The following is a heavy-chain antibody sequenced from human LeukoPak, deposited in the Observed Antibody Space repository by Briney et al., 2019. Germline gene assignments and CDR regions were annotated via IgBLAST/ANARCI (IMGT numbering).Heavy chain of an antibody. CDR1: GFTFSSYG. CDR3: AKDLDVAAAAYYFDY. J-gene: IGHJ4*02. Sequence: GRSLRLSCAASGFTFSSYGMHWVRQAPGKGLEWVALISYDGSNKYYADSVKGRFTISRDNSKNTLYLQMNSLRGEDTALYFCAKDLDVAAAAYYFDYWGQGTQVTVSS. D-gene: IGHD6-13*01. CDR2: ISYDGSNK. V-gene: IGHV3-30*18.